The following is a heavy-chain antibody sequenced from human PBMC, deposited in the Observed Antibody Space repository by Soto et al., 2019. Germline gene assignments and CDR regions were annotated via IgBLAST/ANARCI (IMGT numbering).Heavy chain of an antibody. D-gene: IGHD6-13*01. J-gene: IGHJ4*02. Sequence: GGSLRLSCAASGFTFSSYWMSWVRQAPGKGLEWVANIKQDGSEKYHVDSVKGRFTISRDNAKNSLYLQMNSLRAEDTAVYYCARDIWEVAAAGILWGQGTLVTVSS. V-gene: IGHV3-7*01. CDR3: ARDIWEVAAAGIL. CDR2: IKQDGSEK. CDR1: GFTFSSYW.